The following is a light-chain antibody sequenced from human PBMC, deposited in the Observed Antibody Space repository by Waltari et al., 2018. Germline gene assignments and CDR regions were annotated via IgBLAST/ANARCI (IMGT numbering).Light chain of an antibody. Sequence: QSALTQPASVSGSPGQSITISCTGTSSDGGGYNYVSWYQQHQGKAPQLMIYEVSNLPAGVSYRFCGSKCGNAASLHLSGLQAEEEAEYYCSSYTSSSPLYVFGTGTKLTVL. V-gene: IGLV2-14*01. CDR1: SSDGGGYNY. J-gene: IGLJ1*01. CDR2: EVS. CDR3: SSYTSSSPLYV.